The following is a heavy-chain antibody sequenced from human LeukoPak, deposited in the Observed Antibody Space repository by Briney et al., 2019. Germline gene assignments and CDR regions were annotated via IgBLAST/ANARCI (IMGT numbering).Heavy chain of an antibody. CDR1: GGSISSYY. V-gene: IGHV4-59*08. J-gene: IGHJ4*02. CDR2: IYYSGST. D-gene: IGHD3-10*01. CDR3: ARQWFGESGGFDY. Sequence: SETLSLTCTVSGGSISSYYWSWIRQPPGKGLEWIGYIYYSGSTNYNPSLKSRVTISVDTSKNQFSLKLSSVTAADTAVYYCARQWFGESGGFDYWGQGTLVTVSS.